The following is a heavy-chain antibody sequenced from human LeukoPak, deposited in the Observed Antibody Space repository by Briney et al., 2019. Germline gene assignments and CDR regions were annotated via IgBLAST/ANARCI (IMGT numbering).Heavy chain of an antibody. J-gene: IGHJ4*02. Sequence: SETLSLTCTVSGGSISSSSYYWGWIRQPPGKGLEWIGSIYYSGSTYYNPSLKSRVTISVDTSKNQFSLKLSSVTAADTAVYYCARDVGARLPGYWGQGTLVIVSS. CDR3: ARDVGARLPGY. CDR2: IYYSGST. V-gene: IGHV4-39*02. D-gene: IGHD6-6*01. CDR1: GGSISSSSYY.